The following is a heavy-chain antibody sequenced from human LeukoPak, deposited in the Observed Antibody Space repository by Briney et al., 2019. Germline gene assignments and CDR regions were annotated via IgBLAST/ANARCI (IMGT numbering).Heavy chain of an antibody. Sequence: ASVKVSCKASGYTITSYDINWVRQVTGQGLEWMGWVNPNTGNTGYAQKFQGRVTFTRDIAINTAYMELSSLRSDDTAVYFCARVPTLGMYYYYHHMDVWGKGTTVTVSS. V-gene: IGHV1-8*03. CDR1: GYTITSYD. CDR3: ARVPTLGMYYYYHHMDV. J-gene: IGHJ6*03. D-gene: IGHD7-27*01. CDR2: VNPNTGNT.